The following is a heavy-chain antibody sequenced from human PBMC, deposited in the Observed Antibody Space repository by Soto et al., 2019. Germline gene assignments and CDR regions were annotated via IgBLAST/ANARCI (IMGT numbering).Heavy chain of an antibody. V-gene: IGHV4-34*01. Sequence: SETLSLTCAVYGGSFSGYYWSWIRQPPGKGLEWIGEINHSGSTNYNPSLKSRVTISVDRSKNQFSLKLSSVTAADTAVYYCARGLGYCSGGSCYSTNNWFDPWGQGTLVTVSS. J-gene: IGHJ5*02. CDR2: INHSGST. CDR1: GGSFSGYY. CDR3: ARGLGYCSGGSCYSTNNWFDP. D-gene: IGHD2-15*01.